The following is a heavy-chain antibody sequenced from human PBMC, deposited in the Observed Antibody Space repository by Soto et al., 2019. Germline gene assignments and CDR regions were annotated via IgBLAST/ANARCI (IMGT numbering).Heavy chain of an antibody. CDR3: ARGGLAYCSGGSCYRTYYYYMDV. Sequence: SETLSLTCAVYGGSFSGYYWSWIRQPPGKGLEWIGEINHSGSTNYNPSLKSRVTISVDTSKNQFSLKLSSVTAADTAVYYCARGGLAYCSGGSCYRTYYYYMDVWGKGTTVTVSS. D-gene: IGHD2-15*01. CDR1: GGSFSGYY. CDR2: INHSGST. J-gene: IGHJ6*03. V-gene: IGHV4-34*01.